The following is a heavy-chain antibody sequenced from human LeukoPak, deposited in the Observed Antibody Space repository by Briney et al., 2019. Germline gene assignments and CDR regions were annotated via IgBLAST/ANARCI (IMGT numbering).Heavy chain of an antibody. Sequence: SVKVSCKASGGTFSSYAISWVRQAPGQGLEWMGMIIPIFGTANYAQKFQGRVTISTDESTSTAYIELSSLRSEDTAVYYCARSDNDAFDIWGQGTMVTVSS. D-gene: IGHD2-21*01. CDR3: ARSDNDAFDI. V-gene: IGHV1-69*05. CDR1: GGTFSSYA. J-gene: IGHJ3*02. CDR2: IIPIFGTA.